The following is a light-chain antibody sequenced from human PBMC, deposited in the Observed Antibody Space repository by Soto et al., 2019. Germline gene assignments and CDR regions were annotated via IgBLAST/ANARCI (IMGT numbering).Light chain of an antibody. J-gene: IGKJ4*01. CDR3: QQYAYSPLT. V-gene: IGKV3-20*01. Sequence: EIVLTQSPGTLSLSPGERATLSCRASQNVGRNYLAWFQHKPGQSPRLLIYDASNRATGVPDRFSGTGSGTDFTLTVSRLEPEDFTVYYCQQYAYSPLTFGGGTKVEIK. CDR1: QNVGRNY. CDR2: DAS.